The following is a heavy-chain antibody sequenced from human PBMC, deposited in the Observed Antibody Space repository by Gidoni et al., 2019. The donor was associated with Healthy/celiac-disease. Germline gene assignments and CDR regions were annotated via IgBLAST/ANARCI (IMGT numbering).Heavy chain of an antibody. CDR2: IYTSGST. Sequence: QVQLQESGPGLVKPSQTLSLTCTVPGGSISSGSYYWSWIRQPAGKGLEWIGRIYTSGSTNYNPSLKSRVTISVDTSKNQFSLKLSSVTAADTAVYYCARGSYSNYGKNFDYWGQGTLVTVSS. V-gene: IGHV4-61*02. D-gene: IGHD4-4*01. CDR3: ARGSYSNYGKNFDY. J-gene: IGHJ4*02. CDR1: GGSISSGSYY.